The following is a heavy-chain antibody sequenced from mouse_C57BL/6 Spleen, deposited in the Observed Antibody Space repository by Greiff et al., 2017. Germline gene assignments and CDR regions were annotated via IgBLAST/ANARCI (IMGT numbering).Heavy chain of an antibody. Sequence: QVQLKQSGAELVRPGASVTLSCKASGYTFTDYEMHWVKQTPVHGLEWIGAIDPETGGTAYNQKFKGKAILTADKSSSTAYMELLSRTSDDSAFYYCTEKTAQRDAMDYWGQGTSVTVSS. D-gene: IGHD3-2*02. J-gene: IGHJ4*01. CDR3: TEKTAQRDAMDY. CDR2: IDPETGGT. CDR1: GYTFTDYE. V-gene: IGHV1-15*01.